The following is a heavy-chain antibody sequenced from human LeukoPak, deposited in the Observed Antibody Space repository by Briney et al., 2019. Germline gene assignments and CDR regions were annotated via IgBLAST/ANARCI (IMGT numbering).Heavy chain of an antibody. CDR3: ARQYYDRTGYYYFDY. V-gene: IGHV4-59*05. CDR1: GGSISSYY. CDR2: LYYSGST. J-gene: IGHJ4*02. D-gene: IGHD3-22*01. Sequence: PSETLSLTCTVSGGSISSYYWGWIRQPPGKGLEWIGSLYYSGSTYYNPSLKSRVTISADTSKNQFSLKLISVTAADRAVYYCARQYYDRTGYYYFDYWDQGTLVTVSS.